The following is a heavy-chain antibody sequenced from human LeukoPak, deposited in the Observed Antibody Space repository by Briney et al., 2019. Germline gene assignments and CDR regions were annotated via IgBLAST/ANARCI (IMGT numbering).Heavy chain of an antibody. CDR2: ISSSGSTI. D-gene: IGHD2-2*01. J-gene: IGHJ4*02. Sequence: GGSLRLSCAASGFTFSDYYMSWIRQAPGKGLEWVSYISSSGSTIYYADSVKGRFTISRDNSKNTLYLQMNSLRAEDTAAYYCAKEFAPVVHWGQGTLVTVSS. CDR3: AKEFAPVVH. CDR1: GFTFSDYY. V-gene: IGHV3-11*04.